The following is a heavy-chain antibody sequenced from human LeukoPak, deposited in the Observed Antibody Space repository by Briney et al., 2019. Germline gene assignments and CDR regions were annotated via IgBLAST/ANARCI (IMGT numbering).Heavy chain of an antibody. CDR1: GYAFTSYY. D-gene: IGHD3-10*01. CDR2: FDPEDGET. Sequence: GASVKVSCKASGYAFTSYYMHWVRQAPGKGLEWMGGFDPEDGETIYAQKFQGRVTMTEDTSTDTAYMELSSLRSEDTAVYYCATVGYYYGSGNQDDAFDIWGQGTMVTVSS. V-gene: IGHV1-24*01. J-gene: IGHJ3*02. CDR3: ATVGYYYGSGNQDDAFDI.